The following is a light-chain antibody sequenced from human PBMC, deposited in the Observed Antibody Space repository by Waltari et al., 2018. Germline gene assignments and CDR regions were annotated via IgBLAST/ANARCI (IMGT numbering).Light chain of an antibody. CDR2: AAS. V-gene: IGKV1-39*01. CDR1: QSISNY. Sequence: DIQMTQSPSSLSASVGDTLPITCRASQSISNYLNWYQQKPGQAPKLLIYAASSLQSGVSSRFSGSGSGTDFTLTISRLQPEDFATYYCQQSLITPPITFGQGTRLDIK. CDR3: QQSLITPPIT. J-gene: IGKJ5*01.